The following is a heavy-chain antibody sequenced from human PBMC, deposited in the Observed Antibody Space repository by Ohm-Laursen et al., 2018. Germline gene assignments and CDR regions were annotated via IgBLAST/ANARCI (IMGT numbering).Heavy chain of an antibody. V-gene: IGHV3-9*01. CDR2: ISWNSGSM. CDR1: GFTFDDYA. J-gene: IGHJ4*02. Sequence: SLRLSCAASGFTFDDYAMHWVRQAPGEGLEWVSGISWNSGSMGYADSVKGRFTISRDNAKNSLYLQMNSLRAEDTALYYCAKDIWRSSGWTIGVSFDYWGQGTLVTVSS. CDR3: AKDIWRSSGWTIGVSFDY. D-gene: IGHD6-19*01.